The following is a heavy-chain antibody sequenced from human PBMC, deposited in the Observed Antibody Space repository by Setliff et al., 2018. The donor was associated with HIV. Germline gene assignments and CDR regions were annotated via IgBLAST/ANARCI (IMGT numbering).Heavy chain of an antibody. Sequence: SVKVSCKASGGTFSSYAISWVRQAPGQGLEWMGGIIPIFGTANYAQKVQGRVTLTTDTSTNTAYMELRSLRSDDAAVYYCAKTTPQPHYYYYVDVWGKGTTVTVSS. D-gene: IGHD4-17*01. CDR1: GGTFSSYA. CDR3: AKTTPQPHYYYYVDV. V-gene: IGHV1-69*05. J-gene: IGHJ6*03. CDR2: IIPIFGTA.